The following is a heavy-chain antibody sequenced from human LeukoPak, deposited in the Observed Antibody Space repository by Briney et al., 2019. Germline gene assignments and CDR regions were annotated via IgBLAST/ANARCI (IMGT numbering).Heavy chain of an antibody. J-gene: IGHJ6*02. D-gene: IGHD1-26*01. CDR1: GYTFTSYY. Sequence: ASVKVSCKASGYTFTSYYMHWVRQAPGQGLEWMGIINPSGGSTSYAQKFQGRVTMTRDTSTSTVYMELSSLRSEDTAVYYCARGMGATSQNYYYGMDVWGQGTTVTVSS. CDR3: ARGMGATSQNYYYGMDV. CDR2: INPSGGST. V-gene: IGHV1-46*01.